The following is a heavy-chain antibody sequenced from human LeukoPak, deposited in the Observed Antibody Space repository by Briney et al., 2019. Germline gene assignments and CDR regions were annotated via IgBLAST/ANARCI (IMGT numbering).Heavy chain of an antibody. CDR2: ISSSSSTI. V-gene: IGHV3-48*01. CDR3: ARIGGQQLVKVQK. J-gene: IGHJ4*02. CDR1: GFTFSSYS. Sequence: PGGSLRLSCAASGFTFSSYSMNWVRQAPGKGLEWVSYISSSSSTIYYADSVKGRFTISRDNAKNSLYLQMNSLRAEDTAMYYCARIGGQQLVKVQKWGQGTLVTVSS. D-gene: IGHD6-13*01.